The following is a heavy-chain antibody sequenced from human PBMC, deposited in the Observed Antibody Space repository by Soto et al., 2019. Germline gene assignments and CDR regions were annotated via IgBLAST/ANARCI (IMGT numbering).Heavy chain of an antibody. Sequence: QVQLQESGPGLVKPSQTLSLTCTVSGGSISSGGYYWSWIRQHPGKGLEWIGYIYYSGSTYYNPSLKSRVTISVDTSKNQFSLKLSSVTAADTAVYYCARGGGEERGERGVWYKFDYWGQGTLVTVSS. CDR2: IYYSGST. CDR1: GGSISSGGYY. V-gene: IGHV4-31*03. J-gene: IGHJ4*02. D-gene: IGHD3-10*01. CDR3: ARGGGEERGERGVWYKFDY.